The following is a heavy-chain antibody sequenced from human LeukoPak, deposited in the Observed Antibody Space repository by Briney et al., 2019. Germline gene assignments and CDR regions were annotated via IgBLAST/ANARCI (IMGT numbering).Heavy chain of an antibody. J-gene: IGHJ4*02. V-gene: IGHV1-3*01. D-gene: IGHD2-21*02. CDR3: ARGVVVTAILGY. CDR1: GYTFTTYA. CDR2: INAGNGNT. Sequence: ASVKVSCKTSGYTFTTYAIHWVRQAPGQRLEWMGWINAGNGNTKYSQKFQGRVTITRDTSASTAYMELSSLRSEDTAVYYCARGVVVTAILGYWGQGTLVTVSS.